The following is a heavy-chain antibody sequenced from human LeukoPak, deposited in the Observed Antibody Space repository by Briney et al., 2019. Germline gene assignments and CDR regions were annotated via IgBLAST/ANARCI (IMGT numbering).Heavy chain of an antibody. CDR1: GFTFTTYG. J-gene: IGHJ4*02. Sequence: GSLRLSCAASGFTFTTYGMHWGRPAPGKGLVWVSRIMSDGRSTYADSVKGRFTISRDTAKNTLYLQMNSLRAEDTAVYYCTRDSQFIGPLYWGQGTLVTVSS. CDR3: TRDSQFIGPLY. D-gene: IGHD5-24*01. CDR2: IMSDGRST. V-gene: IGHV3-74*01.